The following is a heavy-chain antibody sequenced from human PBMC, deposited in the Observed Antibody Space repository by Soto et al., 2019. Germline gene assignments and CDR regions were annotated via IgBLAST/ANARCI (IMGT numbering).Heavy chain of an antibody. D-gene: IGHD1-1*01. J-gene: IGHJ4*02. V-gene: IGHV3-11*05. Sequence: QVQLVESGGGLVKPGGSLRLSCAASGFTFSDYYMSWIRQAPGKGLEWVSYISSSSSYTNYADSVKGRCTISRDKAKNSLYLQMNSVRAEDTAVYYCARGNWNDGRDFDYWGQGTLVTVSS. CDR2: ISSSSSYT. CDR3: ARGNWNDGRDFDY. CDR1: GFTFSDYY.